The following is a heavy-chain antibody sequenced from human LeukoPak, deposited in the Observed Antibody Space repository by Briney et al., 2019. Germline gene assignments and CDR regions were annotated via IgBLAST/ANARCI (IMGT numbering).Heavy chain of an antibody. J-gene: IGHJ4*02. Sequence: GGSLRLSCAASGFTFSSYWMSWVRQAPGKGLEWVANVKQDGSEKYYVDSVKGRFTISRDNAKNSLYLQMNSLRAEDTAVYSCARDRGYSTFDYWGQGTLVTVSS. V-gene: IGHV3-7*01. CDR2: VKQDGSEK. CDR1: GFTFSSYW. D-gene: IGHD3-22*01. CDR3: ARDRGYSTFDY.